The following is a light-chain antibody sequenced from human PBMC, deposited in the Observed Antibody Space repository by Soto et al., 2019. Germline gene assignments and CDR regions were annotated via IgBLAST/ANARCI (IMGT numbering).Light chain of an antibody. CDR1: QSVSSSY. V-gene: IGKV3-20*01. CDR2: GTS. Sequence: EIVLTQSPGTLSLSPGERATLSCRASQSVSSSYLAWYQQKVGQAPRLLIYGTSYRATGIPDRFSGSGSGTDFTLIITRLEPEDFAVYYCQQFGSAPCTFGQGTKLEIK. J-gene: IGKJ2*02. CDR3: QQFGSAPCT.